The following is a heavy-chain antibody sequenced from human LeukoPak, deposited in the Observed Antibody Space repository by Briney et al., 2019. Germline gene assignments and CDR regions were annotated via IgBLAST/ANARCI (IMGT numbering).Heavy chain of an antibody. CDR1: GFTFSNSA. CDR2: ISGSGGST. V-gene: IGHV3-23*01. Sequence: PGGSLRLSCAASGFTFSNSAMHWVRQAPGKGLEWVSDISGSGGSTYYADSVKGRFTISRDNSKNTLYLQMNSLRAEDTAVYYCAQEWYSSSWYTGDGYWGQGTLVTVSS. D-gene: IGHD6-13*01. J-gene: IGHJ4*02. CDR3: AQEWYSSSWYTGDGY.